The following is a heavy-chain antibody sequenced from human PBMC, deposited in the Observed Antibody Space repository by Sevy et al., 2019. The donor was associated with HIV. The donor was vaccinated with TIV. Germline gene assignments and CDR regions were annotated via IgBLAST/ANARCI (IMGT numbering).Heavy chain of an antibody. CDR2: IYSSGST. J-gene: IGHJ4*02. D-gene: IGHD6-13*01. CDR3: ARESTGAVGDFDH. V-gene: IGHV4-59*01. CDR1: GGSINNYF. Sequence: SETLSLTCTVSGGSINNYFWSWIRQPPGKGLEWIGYIYSSGSTNYNPSLKSRVSISVDTSKTQFSLKLTSVTAADTAVYYCARESTGAVGDFDHWGQGTLVTVSS.